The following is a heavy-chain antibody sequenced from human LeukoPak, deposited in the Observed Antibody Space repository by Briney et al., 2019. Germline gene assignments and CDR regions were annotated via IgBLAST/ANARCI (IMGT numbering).Heavy chain of an antibody. D-gene: IGHD3-22*01. CDR2: IYTTGGTSGST. V-gene: IGHV4-61*02. CDR1: GGSISSGNYY. CDR3: AWGDSRGYPFDP. J-gene: IGHJ5*02. Sequence: PSQTLSLTCTVSGGSISSGNYYWSWIRQPAGKGLEYIGRIYTTGGTSGSTYYNPSLKSRVTISVDTSKNQFSLKLTSVTAADTAVYYCAWGDSRGYPFDPWGQGTLVTVSS.